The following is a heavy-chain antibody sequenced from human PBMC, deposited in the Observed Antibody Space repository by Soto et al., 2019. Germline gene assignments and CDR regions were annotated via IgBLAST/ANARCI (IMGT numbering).Heavy chain of an antibody. CDR3: AKVPQVSNYDISGYPYX. Sequence: PGGSLRLSCVVSGFTFSSYAMNWVRQAPGKGLEWVSDICGSGDSTCYADSVKGRFTISIDNSKNTLYLQMNSLRAEDTAVYYCAKVPQVSNYDISGYPYXWGQGTMVTVSX. V-gene: IGHV3-23*01. J-gene: IGHJ4*02. CDR2: ICGSGDST. CDR1: GFTFSSYA. D-gene: IGHD3-22*01.